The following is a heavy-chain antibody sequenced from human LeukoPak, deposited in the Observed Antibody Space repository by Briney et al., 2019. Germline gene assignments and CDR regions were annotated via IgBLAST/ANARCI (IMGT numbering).Heavy chain of an antibody. V-gene: IGHV3-21*01. CDR1: GFTFSSYS. CDR2: ISSSSSYI. D-gene: IGHD6-19*01. CDR3: ARDVQQWLRGNFDY. J-gene: IGHJ4*02. Sequence: GGSLRLSCAASGFTFSSYSMNWVRQAPGKGLEWVSSISSSSSYIYYADSVKGRFTISRDNAKNSLYLQMNSLRAEDTAVYYCARDVQQWLRGNFDYWGQGTLVTVSS.